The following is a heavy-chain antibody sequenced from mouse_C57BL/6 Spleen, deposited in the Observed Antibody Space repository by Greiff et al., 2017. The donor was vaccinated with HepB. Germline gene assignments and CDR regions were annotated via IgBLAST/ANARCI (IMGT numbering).Heavy chain of an antibody. CDR2: ISYDGSN. CDR1: GYSITSGYY. Sequence: DVQLQESGPGLVKPSQSLSLTCSVTGYSITSGYYWNWIRQFPGNKLEWMGYISYDGSNNYNPSLKNRISITRDTSKNQIFLKLNSVTTEDTATYYCARLGQHFDYWGQGTTLTVSS. J-gene: IGHJ2*01. CDR3: ARLGQHFDY. V-gene: IGHV3-6*01. D-gene: IGHD3-3*01.